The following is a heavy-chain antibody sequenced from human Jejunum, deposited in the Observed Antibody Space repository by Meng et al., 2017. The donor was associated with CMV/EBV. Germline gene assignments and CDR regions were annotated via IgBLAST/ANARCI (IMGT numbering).Heavy chain of an antibody. CDR1: DVSFSGYH. V-gene: IGHV4-34*01. CDR2: INHSGDT. D-gene: IGHD5-18*01. J-gene: IGHJ4*02. Sequence: VNDVSFSGYHWTWIRQPPGKGLEWIAEINHSGDTDYNRSLKSRVTISIDSSKNQFSLRLSSVTAADTAVYYCARGRYGLHYFFDSWGQGTRVTVSS. CDR3: ARGRYGLHYFFDS.